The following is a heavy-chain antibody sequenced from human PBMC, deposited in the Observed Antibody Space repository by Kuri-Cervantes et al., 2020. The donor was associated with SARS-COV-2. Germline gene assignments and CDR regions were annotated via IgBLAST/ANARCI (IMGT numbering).Heavy chain of an antibody. CDR3: ARIMDIVVVPAAGYGMDV. CDR2: IYYSGST. Sequence: SETLSLTCTVSGGSISSGDYYWGWIRQPPGKGLEWIGSIYYSGSTYYNPSLKSRVTISVDTSKNQFSLKLSSVTAADTAVYYCARIMDIVVVPAAGYGMDVWGQGTTVTVSS. V-gene: IGHV4-39*01. J-gene: IGHJ6*02. D-gene: IGHD2-2*03. CDR1: GGSISSGDYY.